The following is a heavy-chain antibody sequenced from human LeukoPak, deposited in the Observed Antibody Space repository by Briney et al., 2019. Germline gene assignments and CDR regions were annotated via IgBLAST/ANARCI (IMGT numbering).Heavy chain of an antibody. CDR1: GFTFSSYE. J-gene: IGHJ6*03. Sequence: GGSLRLSCAASGFTFSSYEMNWVRQAPGKGLEWVSYISSSGSTIYYADSVKGRFTISRDNAKNSLYPQMNSLRAEDTAVYYCAGPLWFGEYYYYYMDVWGKGTTVTISS. V-gene: IGHV3-48*03. CDR2: ISSSGSTI. D-gene: IGHD3-10*01. CDR3: AGPLWFGEYYYYYMDV.